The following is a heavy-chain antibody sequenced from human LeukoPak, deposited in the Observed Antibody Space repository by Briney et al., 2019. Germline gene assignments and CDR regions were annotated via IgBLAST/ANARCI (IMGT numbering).Heavy chain of an antibody. Sequence: PGGSLRLSCAASGFTFSSYAMSWVRQAPGKGLEWVSAISGSGGSTYYADSVKGRFTISRDNSKNTLYLQMNSLRAEDTAVYYCAKRPMKYYDSSGFFDYWGQGTLVTVSS. CDR3: AKRPMKYYDSSGFFDY. CDR1: GFTFSSYA. CDR2: ISGSGGST. J-gene: IGHJ4*02. V-gene: IGHV3-23*01. D-gene: IGHD3-22*01.